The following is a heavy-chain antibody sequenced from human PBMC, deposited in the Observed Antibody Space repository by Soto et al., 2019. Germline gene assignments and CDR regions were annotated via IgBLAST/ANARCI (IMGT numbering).Heavy chain of an antibody. Sequence: GGSLRLSCAASGFTFSSYAMHWVRQAPGKGLEWVAVISYDGSNKYYADSVKGRFTISRDNSKNSLYLQMNTLRAEDTAIYYCAREKPVAGLPLGYGMDVWGQGTTVTVSS. V-gene: IGHV3-30-3*01. D-gene: IGHD6-19*01. CDR1: GFTFSSYA. J-gene: IGHJ6*02. CDR2: ISYDGSNK. CDR3: AREKPVAGLPLGYGMDV.